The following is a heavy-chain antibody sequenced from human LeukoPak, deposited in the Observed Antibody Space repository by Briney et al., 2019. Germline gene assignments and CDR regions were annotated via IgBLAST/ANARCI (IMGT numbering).Heavy chain of an antibody. D-gene: IGHD2-15*01. CDR2: ISSSSSYT. Sequence: GGSLRLSCAPSGFTFSDYYMSWIRQAPGKGLEWVSYISSSSSYTNHADSVKGRFTISRDNAKNSLYLQMNSLRAEDTAVYYCARVGCSGGSCYAFDYWGQRTLVTVSS. V-gene: IGHV3-11*05. CDR1: GFTFSDYY. CDR3: ARVGCSGGSCYAFDY. J-gene: IGHJ4*02.